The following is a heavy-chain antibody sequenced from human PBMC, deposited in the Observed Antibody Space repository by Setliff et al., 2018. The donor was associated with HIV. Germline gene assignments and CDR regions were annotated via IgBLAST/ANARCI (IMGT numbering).Heavy chain of an antibody. Sequence: SETLSLTCTVYGGSFSNYYTNWIRQPPGKGLEWIGELSPSGTTRSNPSLQSRVTISGDTSKNQVSLRLSSVTAADTAVYYCARLGSHCKNAFCPPYWGQGTLVTVSS. J-gene: IGHJ4*02. CDR1: GGSFSNYY. CDR3: ARLGSHCKNAFCPPY. D-gene: IGHD2-15*01. V-gene: IGHV4-34*01. CDR2: LSPSGTT.